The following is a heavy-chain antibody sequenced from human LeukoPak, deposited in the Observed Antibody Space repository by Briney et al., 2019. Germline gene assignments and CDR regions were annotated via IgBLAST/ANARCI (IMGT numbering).Heavy chain of an antibody. Sequence: SVKVSCKASGYTFTYRYLHWVRQAPGQALEWMAWITPFNGDTNYAQKFQDRVTITRDRSMNTAYMELSRLRSDDTAVYYCARESLAAKWFDPWGQGTLVTVSS. CDR1: GYTFTYRY. J-gene: IGHJ5*02. V-gene: IGHV1-45*02. D-gene: IGHD6-6*01. CDR2: ITPFNGDT. CDR3: ARESLAAKWFDP.